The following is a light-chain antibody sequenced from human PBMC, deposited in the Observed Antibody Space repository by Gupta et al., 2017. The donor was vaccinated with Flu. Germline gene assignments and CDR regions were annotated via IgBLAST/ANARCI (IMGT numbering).Light chain of an antibody. CDR2: LGS. CDR1: QSLLHSNGYNY. J-gene: IGKJ4*01. V-gene: IGKV2-28*01. Sequence: DIVMTQSPLSLPVTPGEPASISCRSSQSLLHSNGYNYLDWYLQKPVQSPQLLIYLGSTRAYRVPDRFSGTGSGTDFTLKSIRGEAEDVGVYYGRQDVQSNTFGAGTKVEIK. CDR3: RQDVQSNT.